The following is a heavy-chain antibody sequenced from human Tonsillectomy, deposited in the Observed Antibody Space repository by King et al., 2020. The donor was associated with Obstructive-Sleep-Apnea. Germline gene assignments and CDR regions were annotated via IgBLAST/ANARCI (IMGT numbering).Heavy chain of an antibody. V-gene: IGHV3-30*18. CDR2: ISYGGSTK. CDR1: GCTFSSYG. D-gene: IGHD1-26*01. CDR3: AKDRRAYSGSYCDD. Sequence: VQLVESGGGVVQPGRSLRLSCASSGCTFSSYGMRWVRQAPGKGLEWVAVISYGGSTKYYADSVKGRFTISRDNSKNTLYLQINSLRAEDTAVYYCAKDRRAYSGSYCDDWGQGTLVTVSS. J-gene: IGHJ4*02.